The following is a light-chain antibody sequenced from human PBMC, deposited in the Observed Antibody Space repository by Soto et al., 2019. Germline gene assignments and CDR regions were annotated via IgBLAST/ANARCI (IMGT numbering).Light chain of an antibody. Sequence: QSVLTQPPSVSVAPGQKVTISCSGSSSNIGSDYVSWYQQLPGAAPRLLIYENNKRPSGIPDRFSGSKSGTSATLGITGLQTGDEADYYCAAWDTSLTGGVFGGGTQLTVL. V-gene: IGLV1-51*02. CDR1: SSNIGSDY. J-gene: IGLJ2*01. CDR3: AAWDTSLTGGV. CDR2: ENN.